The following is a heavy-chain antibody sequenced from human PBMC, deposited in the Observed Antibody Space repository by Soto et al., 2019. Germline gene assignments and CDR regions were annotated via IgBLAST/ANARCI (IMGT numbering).Heavy chain of an antibody. CDR2: INPNSGGT. J-gene: IGHJ5*02. CDR1: GYTFTGYY. V-gene: IGHV1-2*02. D-gene: IGHD3-10*01. CDR3: ARCTPTYYYGSGSYYWFDP. Sequence: QVRLVQSRAEVKKPGASVKVSYKASGYTFTGYYMHWVRQAPGQGRAWMGWINPNSGGTNYAQKYQGRVTMTRETSIRPAYMELSRLRSEDTAVYYCARCTPTYYYGSGSYYWFDPWGQGSLVSVSS.